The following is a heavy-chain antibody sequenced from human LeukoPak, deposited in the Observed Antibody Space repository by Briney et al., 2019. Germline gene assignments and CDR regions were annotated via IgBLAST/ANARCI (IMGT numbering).Heavy chain of an antibody. D-gene: IGHD1-26*01. Sequence: SETLSLTCTVSGGSVSSSFYYWGWIRQPPGKGLEWIGSMYFSGSTHYNPSLKSRVSISVDTSKNQFSLKLTSVTAADTAVYYCANAASYSVDYWGQGTLVTVSS. CDR1: GGSVSSSFYY. J-gene: IGHJ4*02. V-gene: IGHV4-39*01. CDR2: MYFSGST. CDR3: ANAASYSVDY.